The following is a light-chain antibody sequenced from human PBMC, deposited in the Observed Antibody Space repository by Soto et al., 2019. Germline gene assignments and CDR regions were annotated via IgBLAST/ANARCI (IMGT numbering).Light chain of an antibody. CDR1: SSDIGSYDY. J-gene: IGLJ1*01. CDR3: SSFTSTSTRL. V-gene: IGLV2-14*01. CDR2: EVT. Sequence: LTQPASVSGSPGQSITISVTGTSSDIGSYDYVSWYQQHPGKAPNLIIYEVTDRPSEVSNRFSGSKSGNTASLTISGLQAEDEADYYCSSFTSTSTRLFGSGTKVTVL.